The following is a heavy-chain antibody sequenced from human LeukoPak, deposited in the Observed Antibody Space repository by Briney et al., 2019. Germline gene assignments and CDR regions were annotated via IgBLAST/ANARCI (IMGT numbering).Heavy chain of an antibody. D-gene: IGHD5-18*01. CDR1: GRSLNDFY. J-gene: IGHJ4*02. CDR3: ARGQKYRNGYTVTELGSGYFDY. V-gene: IGHV4-59*01. CDR2: SSSSGST. Sequence: SETLSLTCTVSGRSLNDFYWSWIRQSPGKGLEWIGYSSSSGSTNYHPSLKSRVTISVDTSRNQFSLTLSSVTAADTAVYYCARGQKYRNGYTVTELGSGYFDYWGQGTLVTVSS.